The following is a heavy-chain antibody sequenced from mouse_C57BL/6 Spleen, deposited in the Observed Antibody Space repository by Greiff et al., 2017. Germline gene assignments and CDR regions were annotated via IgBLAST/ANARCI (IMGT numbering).Heavy chain of an antibody. D-gene: IGHD2-4*01. V-gene: IGHV5-9-1*02. CDR1: GFTFSSYA. CDR2: ISSGGDYI. Sequence: EVMLVESGEGLVKPGGSLKLSCAASGFTFSSYAMSWVRQTPEKRLEWVAYISSGGDYIYYADTVKGRFTFSRDNARNTLYLQMSSLKSEDTAMYYCTRDDDYGFAYWGQGTLVTVSA. CDR3: TRDDDYGFAY. J-gene: IGHJ3*01.